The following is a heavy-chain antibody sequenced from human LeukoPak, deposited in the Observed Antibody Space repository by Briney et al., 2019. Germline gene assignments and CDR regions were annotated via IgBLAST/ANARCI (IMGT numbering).Heavy chain of an antibody. CDR3: ARQTGSGLFILP. Sequence: SETLSLTCTVSGGSISSYYWGWIRQPPGKGLEWIGSIYYTGNTYYNASLKSRVTISIDTSKSQISLRLTSVTATDTAVYYCARQTGSGLFILPGGQGTLVTVSS. D-gene: IGHD3/OR15-3a*01. CDR2: IYYTGNT. V-gene: IGHV4-39*01. CDR1: GGSISSYY. J-gene: IGHJ4*02.